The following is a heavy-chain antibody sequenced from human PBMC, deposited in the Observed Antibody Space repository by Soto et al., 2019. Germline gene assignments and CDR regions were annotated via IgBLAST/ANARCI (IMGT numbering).Heavy chain of an antibody. CDR1: GDSISSVDYF. J-gene: IGHJ5*01. D-gene: IGHD2-21*01. V-gene: IGHV4-30-4*01. Sequence: PSETLSLTCSVSGDSISSVDYFWAWIRQPPGQALEYIGYIYKSATTYYNPSFESRVAISLDTSKSQFSLNVTPVTAADTAVYFCARGPYCLTGRCFPNWLDSWGQGTLVTVYS. CDR3: ARGPYCLTGRCFPNWLDS. CDR2: IYKSATT.